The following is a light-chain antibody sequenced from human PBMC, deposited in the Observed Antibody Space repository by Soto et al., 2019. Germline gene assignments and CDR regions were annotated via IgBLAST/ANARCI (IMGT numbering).Light chain of an antibody. J-gene: IGKJ2*01. CDR3: QQYTSPYT. V-gene: IGKV1-5*01. Sequence: DIQMTQSPSTLSASVGDRVTITCRASQSISTWLAWYQQKPGKAPNLLIYDASSLEIGVPSRFSGSGSGTEFTLTISSLQPDDFATYYCQQYTSPYTFGQGTKLEIK. CDR1: QSISTW. CDR2: DAS.